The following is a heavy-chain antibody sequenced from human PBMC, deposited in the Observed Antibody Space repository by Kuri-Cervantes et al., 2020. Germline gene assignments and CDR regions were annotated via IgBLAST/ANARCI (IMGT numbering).Heavy chain of an antibody. CDR3: ARAVPGLEGGFDY. J-gene: IGHJ4*02. CDR1: GFTFSSYS. Sequence: GESLKISCAASGFTFSSYSMNWVRQAPGKGLEWVAVISYDGSNKYYADSVKGRFTISRDNPKNTLYLQMNSLRAEDTAVYYCARAVPGLEGGFDYWGQRALVTVSS. V-gene: IGHV3-30*03. CDR2: ISYDGSNK. D-gene: IGHD3-3*01.